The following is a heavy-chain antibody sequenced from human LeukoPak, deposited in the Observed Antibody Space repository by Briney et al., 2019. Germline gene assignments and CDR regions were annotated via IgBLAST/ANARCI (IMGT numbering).Heavy chain of an antibody. Sequence: GGSLRLSCAASGFTVSSNYMSWVRQAPGKGPEWVAVISNDGIDKYYGDSVKGRFTISRDNSKNTLYLQMNSLRPEDTAVYYCAKVAGWDLFKDAFDIWGQGTMVIVSS. V-gene: IGHV3-30*18. D-gene: IGHD3-10*01. CDR2: ISNDGIDK. CDR3: AKVAGWDLFKDAFDI. J-gene: IGHJ3*02. CDR1: GFTVSSNY.